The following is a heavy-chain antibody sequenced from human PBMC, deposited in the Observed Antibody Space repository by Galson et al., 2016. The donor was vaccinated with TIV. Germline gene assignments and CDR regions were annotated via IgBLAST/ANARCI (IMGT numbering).Heavy chain of an antibody. CDR2: IYYSGST. J-gene: IGHJ3*01. CDR3: ARDAGTYYHAFDV. CDR1: GGSISNGDYY. V-gene: IGHV4-30-4*01. Sequence: LSLTCAVFGGSISNGDYYWSWIRQPPGKGLEWIGYIYYSGSTKINPSLKRRLTMSVDRSRNQFSLSLYSVTAADTAVYFCARDAGTYYHAFDVWGQGTMVTVSS. D-gene: IGHD3-22*01.